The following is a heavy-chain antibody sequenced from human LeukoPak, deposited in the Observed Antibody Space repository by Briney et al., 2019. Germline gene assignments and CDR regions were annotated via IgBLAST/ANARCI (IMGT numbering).Heavy chain of an antibody. D-gene: IGHD2-8*02. CDR1: GFTFSSSA. J-gene: IGHJ4*02. CDR2: IAHHGGDK. CDR3: AKDGSWSCTD. V-gene: IGHV3-30*02. Sequence: PGGSLRLSCAASGFTFSSSAMHWVRQGPGKGLEWVAYIAHHGGDKYYADSVKGRFTISRDNSKRTLSLQINSLRPDDTAVYYCAKDGSWSCTDWGQGTLVTVSS.